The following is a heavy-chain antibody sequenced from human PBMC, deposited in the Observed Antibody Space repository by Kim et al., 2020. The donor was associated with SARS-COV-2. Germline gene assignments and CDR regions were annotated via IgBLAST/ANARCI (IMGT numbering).Heavy chain of an antibody. CDR3: ARDKRYSSSSFYYYYGMDV. J-gene: IGHJ6*02. CDR2: IYYSGST. V-gene: IGHV4-59*01. Sequence: SETLSLTCTVSGGSISSYYWSWIRQPPGKGLEWIGYIYYSGSTNYNPSLKSRVTISVDTSKNQFSLKLSSVTAADTAVYYCARDKRYSSSSFYYYYGMDVWGQGTTVTVSS. D-gene: IGHD6-6*01. CDR1: GGSISSYY.